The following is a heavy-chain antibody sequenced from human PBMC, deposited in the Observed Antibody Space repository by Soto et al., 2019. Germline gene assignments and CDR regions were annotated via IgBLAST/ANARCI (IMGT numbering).Heavy chain of an antibody. CDR1: GGSISSSNW. V-gene: IGHV4-4*02. J-gene: IGHJ6*02. CDR3: AGGRYYYGSGSHYYYYYGMDV. D-gene: IGHD3-10*01. Sequence: PSETLSLTCAVSGGSISSSNWWSWVRQPPGKGLEWIGEIYHSGSTNYNPSLKSRVTISVDKSKNQFSLKLSSVTAADTAVYYCAGGRYYYGSGSHYYYYYGMDVWGQGTTVTVSS. CDR2: IYHSGST.